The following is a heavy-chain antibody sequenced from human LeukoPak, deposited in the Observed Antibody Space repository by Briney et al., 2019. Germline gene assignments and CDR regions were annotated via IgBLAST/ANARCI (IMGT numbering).Heavy chain of an antibody. CDR1: GYSFDTYW. CDR3: ARHLRREGLADY. V-gene: IGHV5-51*01. J-gene: IGHJ4*02. D-gene: IGHD3/OR15-3a*01. CDR2: IYPRDSDT. Sequence: GESLKISCTGSGYSFDTYWIGWVRQMPGKGLEWMGVIYPRDSDTRYSPSFQGQVTISVDRSINAAYLQWRSLKASDTAMYYYARHLRREGLADYWGQGTQVTVSS.